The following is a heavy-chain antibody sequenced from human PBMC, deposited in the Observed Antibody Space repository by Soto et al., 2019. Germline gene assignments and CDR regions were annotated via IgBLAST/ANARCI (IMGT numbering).Heavy chain of an antibody. Sequence: GGSLRLSCTTSGFTFSNYAMNWVRQAPGKGLEWVSSISSSSTYIYYADSVKGRFTISRDNAKNSLFLQMNSLRAEDTAVYYCASEQLRYAFDIWGQGTMVTVSS. CDR2: ISSSSTYI. CDR3: ASEQLRYAFDI. D-gene: IGHD6-6*01. J-gene: IGHJ3*02. V-gene: IGHV3-21*01. CDR1: GFTFSNYA.